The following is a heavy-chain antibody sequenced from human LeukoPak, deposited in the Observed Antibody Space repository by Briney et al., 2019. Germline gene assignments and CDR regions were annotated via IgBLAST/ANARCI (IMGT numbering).Heavy chain of an antibody. CDR1: GGSVSSGSYY. V-gene: IGHV4-61*01. CDR2: TYYSGST. D-gene: IGHD2-15*01. CDR3: ASSTGGGYCSGGSCYPPWWFDP. J-gene: IGHJ5*02. Sequence: SETLSLTCTVSGGSVSSGSYYWSWIRQPPGQGLEWIGYTYYSGSTNYNPSLKSRVTISVDTSKNQFSLKLSSVTAADTAVYYCASSTGGGYCSGGSCYPPWWFDPWGQGTLVTVSS.